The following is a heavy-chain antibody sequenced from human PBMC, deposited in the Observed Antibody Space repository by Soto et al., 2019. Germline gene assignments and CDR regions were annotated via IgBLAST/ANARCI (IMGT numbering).Heavy chain of an antibody. CDR2: MNPNSGNT. D-gene: IGHD2-2*01. CDR3: ARAEGYCSSTSCYYYYGMDV. V-gene: IGHV1-8*01. Sequence: QVQLVQSGAEVKKPGASMKVSCKASGYTFTSYDINWVRQATGQGLEWMGWMNPNSGNTGYAQKFQGRVTMTRNTSISTAYMELSSLRSEDTAVYYCARAEGYCSSTSCYYYYGMDVWGQGTTVTVSS. CDR1: GYTFTSYD. J-gene: IGHJ6*02.